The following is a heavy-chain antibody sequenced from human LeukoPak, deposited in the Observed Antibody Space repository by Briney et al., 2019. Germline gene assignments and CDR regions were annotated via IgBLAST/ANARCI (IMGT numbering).Heavy chain of an antibody. CDR3: AKEKDSSSWYTHYYFDY. CDR1: GFTFSSYG. CDR2: IRYDGSNK. J-gene: IGHJ4*02. Sequence: PGGSLRLSCAASGFTFSSYGMHWVRQAPGKGLEWVAFIRYDGSNKYYADSVKGRFTNSRDNSKNTLYLQMNSLRAEDTAVYYCAKEKDSSSWYTHYYFDYWGQGTLVTVSS. D-gene: IGHD6-13*01. V-gene: IGHV3-30*02.